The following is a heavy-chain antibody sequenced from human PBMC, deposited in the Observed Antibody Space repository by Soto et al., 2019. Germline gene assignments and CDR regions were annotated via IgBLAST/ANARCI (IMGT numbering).Heavy chain of an antibody. CDR1: GGPINSPDYY. CDR3: ATSQKYYYYYMDV. V-gene: IGHV4-39*02. Sequence: SETLSLTCNVSGGPINSPDYYWSWIRQSPGKGLEWIGYLYFSGGTYYNPSLKSRVSMSLDTSKKHFSLKLSSVTAADTAVYYCATSQKYYYYYMDVWGKGTTVTVSS. CDR2: LYFSGGT. J-gene: IGHJ6*03.